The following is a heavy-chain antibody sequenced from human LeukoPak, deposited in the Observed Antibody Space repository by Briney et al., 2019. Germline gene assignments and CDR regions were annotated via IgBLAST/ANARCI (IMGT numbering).Heavy chain of an antibody. CDR3: ARGASTGSSW. Sequence: PGGSLRLSCAASGFTFSDYYMSWVRQAPGKGLEWVANIKQDGSEKYYVDSVKGRFTISRDNAKNSLYLQMNSLRAEDTAVYYCARGASTGSSWWGQGTLVTVSS. CDR2: IKQDGSEK. J-gene: IGHJ4*02. V-gene: IGHV3-7*01. D-gene: IGHD6-13*01. CDR1: GFTFSDYY.